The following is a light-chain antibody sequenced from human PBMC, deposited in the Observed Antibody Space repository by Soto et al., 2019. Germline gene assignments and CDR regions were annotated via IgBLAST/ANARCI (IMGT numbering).Light chain of an antibody. CDR1: QSININY. CDR3: PQYDNSPRT. CDR2: GAS. J-gene: IGKJ1*01. V-gene: IGKV3-20*01. Sequence: ESVLTQSPGTLSLSPGERATLSCRASQSININYLAWYQRKPGQGPRLLMYGASSRATCIPDRFSGSGSGTDCTRTISRMEPEYFAVYYCPQYDNSPRTFGQGTKADIK.